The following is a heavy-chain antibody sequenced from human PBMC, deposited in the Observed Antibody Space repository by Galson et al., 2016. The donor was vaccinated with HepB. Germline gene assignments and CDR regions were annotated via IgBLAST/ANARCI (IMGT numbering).Heavy chain of an antibody. J-gene: IGHJ4*02. CDR1: GYTFTDYY. V-gene: IGHV1-46*01. Sequence: SVKVSCKASGYTFTDYYIHWLRQAPGQGLEWMGIIRPTTDKTEFARSFEGRVTVTRDTSTSTVYMELSSLTSEDTATYYCAREKRESYYFDYWGQGTLVTVSS. CDR2: IRPTTDKT. CDR3: AREKRESYYFDY.